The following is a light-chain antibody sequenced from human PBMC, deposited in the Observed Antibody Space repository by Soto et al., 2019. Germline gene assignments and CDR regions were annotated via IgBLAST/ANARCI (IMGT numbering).Light chain of an antibody. Sequence: ETVLTQSPATLSLSPGERATLSCRASQSVGSSYLAWYQQKPGQAPRLLIYATSSRATGIPDRFSGSGSGTDFTLTISRLEPEDFAVYYCQQYQTFGPGTKVDIK. J-gene: IGKJ3*01. CDR1: QSVGSSY. CDR3: QQYQT. CDR2: ATS. V-gene: IGKV3D-20*02.